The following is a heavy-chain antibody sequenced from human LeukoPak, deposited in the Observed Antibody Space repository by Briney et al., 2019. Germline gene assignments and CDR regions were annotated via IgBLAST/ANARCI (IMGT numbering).Heavy chain of an antibody. CDR1: GGSISSYY. J-gene: IGHJ3*02. CDR3: ARLYYYDSSGYYFHNDAFDI. V-gene: IGHV4-59*01. D-gene: IGHD3-22*01. CDR2: IYYSGST. Sequence: PSETLSLTXTVSGGSISSYYWSWIRQPPGKGLEWIGYIYYSGSTNYNPSLKSRVTISVDTSKNQFSLKLSSVTAADTAVYYCARLYYYDSSGYYFHNDAFDIWGQGTMVTVSS.